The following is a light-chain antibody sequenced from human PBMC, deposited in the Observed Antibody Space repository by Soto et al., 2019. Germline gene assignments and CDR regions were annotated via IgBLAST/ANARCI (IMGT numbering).Light chain of an antibody. CDR1: QSVSSY. Sequence: EIVLTQSPATLSLSPGERATLSCRASQSVSSYLAWYQQKPGRAPRLLVYDASNRATAIPARFSGGGSGTDFTLTISSLEPEDFAVYYCQQRSNWPWTFGQGTQVEIK. CDR3: QQRSNWPWT. J-gene: IGKJ1*01. V-gene: IGKV3-11*01. CDR2: DAS.